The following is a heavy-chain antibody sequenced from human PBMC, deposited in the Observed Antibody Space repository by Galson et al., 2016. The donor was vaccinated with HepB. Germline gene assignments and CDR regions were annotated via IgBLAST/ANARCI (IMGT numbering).Heavy chain of an antibody. CDR3: ARGIVPADPSTNYALDV. CDR2: ISYDGSDK. D-gene: IGHD2-21*02. V-gene: IGHV3-30*03. Sequence: SLRLSCAASGFMFSAYGMHWVRQAPGKGLEWVSLISYDGSDKYYADSAKGRFTISRDNSKNTLYLQMNSLRAEDTAVYYCARGIVPADPSTNYALDVWGRGTPVTVSS. CDR1: GFMFSAYG. J-gene: IGHJ6*02.